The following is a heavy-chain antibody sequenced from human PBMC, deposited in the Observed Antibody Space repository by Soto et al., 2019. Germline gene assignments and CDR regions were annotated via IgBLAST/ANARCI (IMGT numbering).Heavy chain of an antibody. CDR1: GYTFTSYG. CDR3: PSGPHYYNPGIPSCPTAD. CDR2: ISAYNGNT. J-gene: IGHJ4*02. D-gene: IGHD3-10*01. V-gene: IGHV1-18*04. Sequence: GASVKVSCKASGYTFTSYGISWLRQAPGQGLEWMGWISAYNGNTNYAQKVQGRVTMTTETSTTTAYMELRSLRSGHTAIYYCPSGPHYYNPGIPSCPTADWGQGTLVPVSP.